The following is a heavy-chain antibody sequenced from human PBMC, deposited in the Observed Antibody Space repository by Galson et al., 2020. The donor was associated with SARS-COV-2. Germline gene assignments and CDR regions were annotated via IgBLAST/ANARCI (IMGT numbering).Heavy chain of an antibody. CDR3: AKGSYFGELPPFDY. Sequence: GGSLRLSCAASGFTFSNYGMHWVRQAPGKGLEWVEVISYDGGDKYYADSVKGRFTISRDKSKNTLYLQMNSLGAEDTAVYYCAKGSYFGELPPFDYWGQGTLVTFSS. V-gene: IGHV3-30*18. CDR1: GFTFSNYG. J-gene: IGHJ4*02. CDR2: ISYDGGDK. D-gene: IGHD3-10*01.